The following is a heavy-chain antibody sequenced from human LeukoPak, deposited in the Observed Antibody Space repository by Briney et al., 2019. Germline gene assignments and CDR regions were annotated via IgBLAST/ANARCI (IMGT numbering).Heavy chain of an antibody. J-gene: IGHJ4*02. Sequence: GGSLRLSCAASGFTFSSYGMNWVRQAPGKGLEWVSSISESDGSTYYADSVKGRFTISRDNSKNTLYLQMNSLRAEDTAVYYCAKLTYGSGTYGAFDYWGQGTLVTVST. CDR3: AKLTYGSGTYGAFDY. D-gene: IGHD3-10*01. CDR2: ISESDGST. V-gene: IGHV3-23*01. CDR1: GFTFSSYG.